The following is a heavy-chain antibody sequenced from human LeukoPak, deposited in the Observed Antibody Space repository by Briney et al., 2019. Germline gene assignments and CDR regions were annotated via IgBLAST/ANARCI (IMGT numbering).Heavy chain of an antibody. Sequence: GESLKISCKASGYSFTNFWIGRVRQAPGKGLEWMGIIHPGDGDTRYSPSFQGQVTISADKSISTAFLQWRSLKASDTAMFYCARVWGYCSSTSCHPGRLDPWGQGTLVTVSS. V-gene: IGHV5-51*01. CDR1: GYSFTNFW. D-gene: IGHD2-2*01. J-gene: IGHJ5*02. CDR3: ARVWGYCSSTSCHPGRLDP. CDR2: IHPGDGDT.